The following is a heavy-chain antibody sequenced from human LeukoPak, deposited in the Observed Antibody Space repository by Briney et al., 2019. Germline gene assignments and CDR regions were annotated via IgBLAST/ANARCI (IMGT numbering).Heavy chain of an antibody. CDR1: GYTFTSYG. D-gene: IGHD3-9*01. CDR2: ISAYNGNT. V-gene: IGHV1-18*01. CDR3: ARTYYDILTGYDNWYFDL. J-gene: IGHJ2*01. Sequence: ASVKVSCKASGYTFTSYGISWVRQAPGQGLEWMGWISAYNGNTNYAQKLQGRVTMTTDTSTSTAYMELRSLRSDDTAVYYCARTYYDILTGYDNWYFDLWGRGTLVTVSS.